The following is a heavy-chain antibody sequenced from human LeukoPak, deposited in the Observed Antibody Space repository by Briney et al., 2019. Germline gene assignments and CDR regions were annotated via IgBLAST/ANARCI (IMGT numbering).Heavy chain of an antibody. V-gene: IGHV3-23*01. J-gene: IGHJ4*02. CDR2: IHGTGSST. D-gene: IGHD1-1*01. Sequence: GGSLRLSRAASGFTFSSYAMSWVRQAPGPGLEWLSAIHGTGSSTYYPHSVNGRFTISRDNSKNTLYLQMNSLKAEDTAVYYCAKVVGTEYFDYWGQGTLVTVSS. CDR1: GFTFSSYA. CDR3: AKVVGTEYFDY.